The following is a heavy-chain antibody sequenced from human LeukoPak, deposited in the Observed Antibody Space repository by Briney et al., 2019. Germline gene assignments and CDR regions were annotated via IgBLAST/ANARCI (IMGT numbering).Heavy chain of an antibody. CDR2: ISWNSGSI. D-gene: IGHD1-26*01. Sequence: GGSLRLSCAASGFTFDDYSMHWVRQAPGKGLEWVSGISWNSGSIGYADSVKDRFTISRDNAKNSLYLQMNSLRAEDTALYYCAEDILGAWEPYAFDIWGQGTMVTVSS. CDR1: GFTFDDYS. J-gene: IGHJ3*02. CDR3: AEDILGAWEPYAFDI. V-gene: IGHV3-9*01.